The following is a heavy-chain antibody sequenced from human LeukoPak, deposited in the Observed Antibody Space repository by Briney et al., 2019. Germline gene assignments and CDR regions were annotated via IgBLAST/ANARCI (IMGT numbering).Heavy chain of an antibody. CDR3: ARDNTAIFYYYGMDV. Sequence: PGGSLRLSCAASGFTLSDYYMSWIRQAPGKGLEWVSYISSSGSTIYYADSVKGRFTISRDNAKNSLYLQMNSLRAEDTAVYYCARDNTAIFYYYGMDVWGQGTTVTVSS. J-gene: IGHJ6*02. D-gene: IGHD5-18*01. CDR2: ISSSGSTI. CDR1: GFTLSDYY. V-gene: IGHV3-11*01.